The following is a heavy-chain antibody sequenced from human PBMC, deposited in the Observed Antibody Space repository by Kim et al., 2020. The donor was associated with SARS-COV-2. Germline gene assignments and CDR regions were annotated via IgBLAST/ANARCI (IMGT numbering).Heavy chain of an antibody. J-gene: IGHJ6*02. CDR2: GGTT. V-gene: IGHV3-15*01. Sequence: GGTTDYAAPVKGRFTISRDDSKNTLYLQMNSLKTEDTAVYYCVPPWSMDVWGQGTTVTVSS. CDR3: VPPWSMDV. D-gene: IGHD1-1*01.